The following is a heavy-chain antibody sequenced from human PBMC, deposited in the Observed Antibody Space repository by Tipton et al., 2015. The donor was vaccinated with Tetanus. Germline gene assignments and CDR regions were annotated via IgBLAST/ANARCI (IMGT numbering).Heavy chain of an antibody. J-gene: IGHJ6*02. CDR1: GYTFTGYY. CDR2: INPNSGGT. V-gene: IGHV1-2*02. CDR3: AIEKGRHDNYYYYGMDV. Sequence: QLVQSGAEVKKPGASVKVSCKASGYTFTGYYMHWVRQAPGQGLEWMGWINPNSGGTNYAQKFQGRVTMTRDTSISTAYMELSRLRSDDTAVYYCAIEKGRHDNYYYYGMDVWGQGTTVTVSS. D-gene: IGHD3-9*01.